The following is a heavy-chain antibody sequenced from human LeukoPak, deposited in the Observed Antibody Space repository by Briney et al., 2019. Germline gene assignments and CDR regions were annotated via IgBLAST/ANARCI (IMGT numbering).Heavy chain of an antibody. CDR1: GDSISSSSYY. Sequence: PSETLSLTCTVSGDSISSSSYYWGWIRQPPGKGLEWIGSIYYSGSTYYNPSLKSRVTISVDTSKNQFSLKLSSVTAADTAVYYCARPYVDTAMVEFVGFDPWGQGTLVTVSS. CDR3: ARPYVDTAMVEFVGFDP. D-gene: IGHD5-18*01. J-gene: IGHJ5*02. CDR2: IYYSGST. V-gene: IGHV4-39*01.